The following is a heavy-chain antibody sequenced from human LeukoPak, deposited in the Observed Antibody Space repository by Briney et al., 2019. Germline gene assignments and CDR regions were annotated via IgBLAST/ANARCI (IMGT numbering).Heavy chain of an antibody. V-gene: IGHV3-74*01. CDR3: AKDLFSGSGRAGNMDV. CDR1: GFTFSSYW. D-gene: IGHD3-10*01. J-gene: IGHJ6*03. CDR2: INSDGSST. Sequence: GGSLRLSCAASGFTFSSYWMHWVRQAPGKGLVWVSRINSDGSSTSYADSVKGRFTISRDNSKSTLYLRMNSLRAEDTAVYYCAKDLFSGSGRAGNMDVWGKGTTVTVSS.